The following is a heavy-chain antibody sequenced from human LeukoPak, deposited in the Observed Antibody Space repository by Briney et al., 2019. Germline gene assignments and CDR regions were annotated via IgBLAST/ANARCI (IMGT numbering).Heavy chain of an antibody. J-gene: IGHJ4*02. Sequence: GESLKISFKGSGXSFTTYWIGWVRQMPGKGLEWLGIIYPSDSDTKYSPSFQGQVTISADKSTSTAYLQWSSLKASDTAMYYCVRGYFFDYWGQGTLVTVSS. CDR2: IYPSDSDT. D-gene: IGHD3-22*01. CDR3: VRGYFFDY. V-gene: IGHV5-51*01. CDR1: GXSFTTYW.